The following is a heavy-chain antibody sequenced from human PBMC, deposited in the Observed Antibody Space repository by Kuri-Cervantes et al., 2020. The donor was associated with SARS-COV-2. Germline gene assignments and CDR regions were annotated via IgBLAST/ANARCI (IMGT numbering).Heavy chain of an antibody. Sequence: GESLKISCAASGFTFSNYWMSWVRQAPGKGLEWVSAISGSGGSTYYADSVKGRFTISRDNSQNTLYLQMNSLRAEDTAVYYCARTRSPGNIAVWYFDLWGRGTLVTVSS. CDR1: GFTFSNYW. D-gene: IGHD6-19*01. J-gene: IGHJ2*01. V-gene: IGHV3-23*01. CDR2: ISGSGGST. CDR3: ARTRSPGNIAVWYFDL.